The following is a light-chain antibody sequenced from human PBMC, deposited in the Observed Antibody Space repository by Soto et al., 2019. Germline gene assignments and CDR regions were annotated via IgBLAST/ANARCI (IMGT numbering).Light chain of an antibody. Sequence: DIQMTQSPSTLSASVGDRVTITCRASQSISSRLAWYQQKPGKAPKLLIYDASSLESGVPSRFSGSGSGTEFTLTISSLQPDDFATYYCQKYNSYYTFGQGTKVDIK. CDR2: DAS. CDR1: QSISSR. CDR3: QKYNSYYT. J-gene: IGKJ2*01. V-gene: IGKV1-5*01.